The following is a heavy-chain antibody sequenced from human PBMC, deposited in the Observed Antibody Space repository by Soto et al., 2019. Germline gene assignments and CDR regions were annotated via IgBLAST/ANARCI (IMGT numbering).Heavy chain of an antibody. CDR1: GGSTRSYY. CDR3: ARCYKSSSWYWFDP. J-gene: IGHJ5*02. V-gene: IGHV4-59*01. Sequence: PSETLSLTCTVSGGSTRSYYWSWIRQPPGKGLEWIGHIYKSGIANYNPSLKSRVTISLDTSKDQVSLKLSSVTAADTAVYYCARCYKSSSWYWFDPWGQGTLVTVSS. CDR2: IYKSGIA. D-gene: IGHD6-13*01.